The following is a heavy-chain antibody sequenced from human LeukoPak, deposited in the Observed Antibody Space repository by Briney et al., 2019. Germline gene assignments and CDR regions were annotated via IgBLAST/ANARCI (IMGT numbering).Heavy chain of an antibody. CDR2: INPNSGGT. CDR3: ARVVGDSEYFQH. CDR1: GYTFTGYY. Sequence: ASVKVSCKASGYTFTGYYMHWVRQAPGQGLEWMGRINPNSGGTNYAQKFQGRVTMTRDTSISTAYMELSRLRSDDTAVYYCARVVGDSEYFQHWGQGTLVTVSS. J-gene: IGHJ1*01. V-gene: IGHV1-2*06. D-gene: IGHD1-26*01.